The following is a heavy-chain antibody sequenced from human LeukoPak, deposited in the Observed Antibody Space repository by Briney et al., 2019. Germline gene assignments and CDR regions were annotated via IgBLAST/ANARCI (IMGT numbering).Heavy chain of an antibody. V-gene: IGHV3-11*01. CDR2: ISNSGRTL. CDR1: GFTFSDYY. CDR3: ARGARRAAGAPFDI. Sequence: PGGSLRLSCAASGFTFSDYYMSWIRQAPGEGLEWLSYISNSGRTLYYADSVKGRFTISRDNARNSLYLQMNSLRAEDTAMYYCARGARRAAGAPFDIWGQGTMVTVSS. D-gene: IGHD6-13*01. J-gene: IGHJ3*02.